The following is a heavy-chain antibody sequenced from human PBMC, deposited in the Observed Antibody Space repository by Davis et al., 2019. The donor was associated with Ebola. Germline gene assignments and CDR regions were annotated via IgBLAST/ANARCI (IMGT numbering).Heavy chain of an antibody. CDR1: GFTFSNYP. V-gene: IGHV3-30-3*01. D-gene: IGHD1-14*01. Sequence: PGGSLRLSCAASGFTFSNYPMHWVRQAPGKGLEWVTIISSDGTKKNYADSVKGRFTISRDISKNTRYLQMNSLRPEDTAVYYCAWSRDQNHPDAFDIWGQGTMVTVSS. J-gene: IGHJ3*02. CDR2: ISSDGTKK. CDR3: AWSRDQNHPDAFDI.